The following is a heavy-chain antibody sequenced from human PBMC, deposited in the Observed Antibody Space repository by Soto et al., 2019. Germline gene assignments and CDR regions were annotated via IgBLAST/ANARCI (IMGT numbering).Heavy chain of an antibody. Sequence: QVQLVESGGGVVQPGRSLRLSCAASGFTFSSYAMHWVRQAPGKGLEWVAVISYDGSNKYYADSVKGRFTISRDNSKNTLYLQMNSLRAEDTAVYYCARGGSWSGYPQDYYYGMDVWGQGTTVTVS. CDR1: GFTFSSYA. CDR3: ARGGSWSGYPQDYYYGMDV. CDR2: ISYDGSNK. V-gene: IGHV3-30-3*01. J-gene: IGHJ6*02. D-gene: IGHD3-3*01.